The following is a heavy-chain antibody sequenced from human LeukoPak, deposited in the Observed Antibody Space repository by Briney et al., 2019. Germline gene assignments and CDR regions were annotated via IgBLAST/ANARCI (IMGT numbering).Heavy chain of an antibody. CDR2: ISGSGGST. V-gene: IGHV3-23*01. CDR1: GFTFSSYA. Sequence: QAGGSLRLSCAASGFTFSSYAMSWVRQAPGKGLEWVSAISGSGGSTYYADSVKGRFTISRDNSKNTLYLQMNSLRAEDTAVYYCANGVSDDYTRFDYWGQGTLVTVSS. D-gene: IGHD4-11*01. J-gene: IGHJ4*02. CDR3: ANGVSDDYTRFDY.